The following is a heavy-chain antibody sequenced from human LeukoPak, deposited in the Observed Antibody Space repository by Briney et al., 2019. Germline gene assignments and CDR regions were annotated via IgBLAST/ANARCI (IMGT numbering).Heavy chain of an antibody. V-gene: IGHV3-21*01. CDR1: GFTFSRHS. CDR2: ISTRSDYI. J-gene: IGHJ4*02. CDR3: ARDAYGDYAPDY. Sequence: GGSLRLSCAVSGFTFSRHSMNWVRQAPGKGLEWVSSISTRSDYIYYADSVKGRFTISRDNAKNSLYLQMNSLRAEDTAVYYCARDAYGDYAPDYWGQGTLVTVSS. D-gene: IGHD4-17*01.